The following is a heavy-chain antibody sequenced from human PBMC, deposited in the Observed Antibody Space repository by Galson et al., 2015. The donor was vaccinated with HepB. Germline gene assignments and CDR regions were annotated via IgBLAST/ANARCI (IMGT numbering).Heavy chain of an antibody. CDR2: ISGSGGST. V-gene: IGHV3-23*01. Sequence: SLRLSCAASGFTFSSYAMSWVRQAPGKGLEWVSAISGSGGSTYYADSVKGRFTISRDNSKNTLYLQMNSLRAEDTAVYYCAKYSPYYYDSSGYYYVAEYFQHWGQGTLVTVSS. CDR1: GFTFSSYA. CDR3: AKYSPYYYDSSGYYYVAEYFQH. J-gene: IGHJ1*01. D-gene: IGHD3-22*01.